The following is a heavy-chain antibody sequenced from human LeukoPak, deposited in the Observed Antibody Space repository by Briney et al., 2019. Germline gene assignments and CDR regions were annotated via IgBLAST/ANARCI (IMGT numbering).Heavy chain of an antibody. Sequence: SQTLSLTCAISGDSVSSNSAAWNWIRQSPSRGLEWLGRTYYGSKWYNDYAVSVKSRITINPDTSKNQFSLQLNSVTPEDTAVYYCARHSLRLYAGIAAAGLQPWGQGTLVTVSS. D-gene: IGHD6-13*01. V-gene: IGHV6-1*01. CDR2: TYYGSKWYN. J-gene: IGHJ5*02. CDR3: ARHSLRLYAGIAAAGLQP. CDR1: GDSVSSNSAA.